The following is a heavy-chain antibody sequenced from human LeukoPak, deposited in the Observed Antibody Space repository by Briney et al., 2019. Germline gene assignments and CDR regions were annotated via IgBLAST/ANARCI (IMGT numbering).Heavy chain of an antibody. Sequence: SETLSLTCTVSGGSISSYYWSRIRQPPGKELEWIGYIYTSGSTNYNPSLKSRVTISVDTSKNQFSLKLSSVTAADTAVYYCARHGAYCSSTSCYSMDYYMDVWGKGTTVTVSS. D-gene: IGHD2-2*02. CDR3: ARHGAYCSSTSCYSMDYYMDV. J-gene: IGHJ6*03. CDR1: GGSISSYY. CDR2: IYTSGST. V-gene: IGHV4-4*09.